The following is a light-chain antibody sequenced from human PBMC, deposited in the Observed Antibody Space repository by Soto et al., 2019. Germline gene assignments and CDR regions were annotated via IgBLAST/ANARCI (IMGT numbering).Light chain of an antibody. J-gene: IGLJ1*01. V-gene: IGLV2-8*01. Sequence: QSALTQPPSASGSPGQSVTISCTGISSNVGDYKYVSWHHHHPGKAPKGMIYEVSNRPSGVPDRFSGSKSGNTASLTVSGLQAEDQADYCCSACAGSNNYVFGTRTKITVL. CDR1: SSNVGDYKY. CDR2: EVS. CDR3: SACAGSNNYV.